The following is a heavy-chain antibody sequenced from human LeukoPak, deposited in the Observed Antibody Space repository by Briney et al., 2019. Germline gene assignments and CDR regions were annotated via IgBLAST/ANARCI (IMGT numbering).Heavy chain of an antibody. CDR2: IYSGGNT. V-gene: IGHV3-66*01. CDR3: ASSFFNGYSYGFDY. Sequence: GGSLRLSCAASEFAVSNNYMNWVRQAPGKGLEWVSVIYSGGNTYYADSVKGRFTISRDNSKSTLYLQMNSLRAEDTAVYYCASSFFNGYSYGFDYWGQGTLVTVSS. J-gene: IGHJ4*02. D-gene: IGHD5-18*01. CDR1: EFAVSNNY.